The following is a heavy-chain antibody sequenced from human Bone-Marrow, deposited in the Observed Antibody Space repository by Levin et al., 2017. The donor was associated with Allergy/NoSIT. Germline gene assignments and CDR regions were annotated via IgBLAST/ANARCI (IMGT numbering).Heavy chain of an antibody. J-gene: IGHJ4*02. CDR3: AADLNYDFWSGASAV. D-gene: IGHD3-3*01. CDR2: IVIGSGQT. CDR1: GFTFSASA. V-gene: IGHV1-58*01. Sequence: KISCKASGFTFSASAVQWVRQPRGQRLEWMGGIVIGSGQTTYAQNFRERVTITRDTSTGTAFMEVTRLTSEDTAVYYCAADLNYDFWSGASAVWGQGALVTVSS.